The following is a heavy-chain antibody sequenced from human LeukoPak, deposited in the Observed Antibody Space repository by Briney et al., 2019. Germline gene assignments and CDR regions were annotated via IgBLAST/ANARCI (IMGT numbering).Heavy chain of an antibody. J-gene: IGHJ4*02. Sequence: GGSLRLSCAASGFIFSSNYMTWVHQAPGKGLEWVSVIFSGGSTYYADSVKGRVTISRDNSKNTLYLQMNNLRGEDTAVYYCARVGPTRSDFDYWGQGTLVTVSS. CDR3: ARVGPTRSDFDY. CDR2: IFSGGST. V-gene: IGHV3-53*01. D-gene: IGHD1-26*01. CDR1: GFIFSSNY.